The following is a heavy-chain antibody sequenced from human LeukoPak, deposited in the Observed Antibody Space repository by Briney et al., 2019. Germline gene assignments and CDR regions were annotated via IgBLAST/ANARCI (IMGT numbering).Heavy chain of an antibody. D-gene: IGHD3-3*01. J-gene: IGHJ4*02. Sequence: SETLSLTCTVSGGSISSSSYYWGWIRQPPGKGLEWIGSIYYSGSTYYNPSLKSRVTMSVDASKNLLSLKVTSVSAADTAVYYCARGGNIFWSGYYDYFDSWGQGNPVIVSS. CDR3: ARGGNIFWSGYYDYFDS. V-gene: IGHV4-39*07. CDR2: IYYSGST. CDR1: GGSISSSSYY.